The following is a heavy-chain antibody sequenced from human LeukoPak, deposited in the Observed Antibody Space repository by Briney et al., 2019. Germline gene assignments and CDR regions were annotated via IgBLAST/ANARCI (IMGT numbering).Heavy chain of an antibody. D-gene: IGHD4-11*01. J-gene: IGHJ6*03. CDR1: GDSIITGDYS. V-gene: IGHV4-30-4*08. Sequence: SETLSLTCTVSGDSIITGDYSWSWIPQPPGKGLEWIGYIYYSGSTYYNPSLKSRVTISVDTSKNQFSLKLSSVTAADTGVYYCARGYRENFYYFYFLDVCGKGTTVTVSS. CDR3: ARGYRENFYYFYFLDV. CDR2: IYYSGST.